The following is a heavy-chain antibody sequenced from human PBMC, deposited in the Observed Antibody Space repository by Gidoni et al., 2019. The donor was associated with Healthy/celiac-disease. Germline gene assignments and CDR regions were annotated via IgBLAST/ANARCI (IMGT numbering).Heavy chain of an antibody. CDR3: AKDRGPYSAGAFDI. J-gene: IGHJ3*02. D-gene: IGHD5-18*01. V-gene: IGHV3-23*01. CDR1: GCTLCRYS. CDR2: ISGRGGST. Sequence: VQLLESGGGLVQPGGSLRLACAFSGCTLCRYSMSWVRPAPGKGLEWVSAISGRGGSTYYADSVKGRFTISRDNSKNTLYLQMNSLRAEDTAVYYCAKDRGPYSAGAFDIWGQGTMVTVSS.